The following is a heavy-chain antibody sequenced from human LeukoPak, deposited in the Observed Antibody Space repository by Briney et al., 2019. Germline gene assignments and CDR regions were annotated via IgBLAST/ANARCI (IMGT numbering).Heavy chain of an antibody. V-gene: IGHV6-1*01. CDR1: GDSFSSNSAA. CDR2: TYYRSKWYN. D-gene: IGHD6-19*01. Sequence: SQTLSLTCAISGDSFSSNSAAWNWIRQSPSRGLEWLGRTYYRSKWYNDYAVSVKSRITINPDTSKNQFPLQLNSVTPEDTAVYYCARVGYSSGSNWFDPWGQGTLVTVSS. J-gene: IGHJ5*02. CDR3: ARVGYSSGSNWFDP.